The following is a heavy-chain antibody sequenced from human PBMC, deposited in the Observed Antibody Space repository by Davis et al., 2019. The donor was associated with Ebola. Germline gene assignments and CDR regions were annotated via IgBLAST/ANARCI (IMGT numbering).Heavy chain of an antibody. V-gene: IGHV3-33*08. CDR1: GFTFSSYG. Sequence: GESLKISCAASGFTFSSYGMHRLRQAPGKGLERVANIWYDGINKYYADSVKGRFAISRDNSKNTLYLQMNILRTEDTALYYCARDVVGLNDFWGQGTLVTVSS. CDR2: IWYDGINK. J-gene: IGHJ4*02. D-gene: IGHD1-26*01. CDR3: ARDVVGLNDF.